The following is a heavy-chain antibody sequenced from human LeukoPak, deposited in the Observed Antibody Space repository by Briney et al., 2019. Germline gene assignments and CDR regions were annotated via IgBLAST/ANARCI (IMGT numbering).Heavy chain of an antibody. CDR2: ISGSGGSI. V-gene: IGHV3-23*01. CDR3: ARDIYGRGYSSSRARFDY. CDR1: GFTFSSYA. J-gene: IGHJ4*02. D-gene: IGHD6-6*01. Sequence: PGGSLRLSCAASGFTFSSYAMSWVRQAPGKGLEWVSAISGSGGSIYYADSVKGRFTISRDNAKNSLYLQMNSLSAEDTAVYYCARDIYGRGYSSSRARFDYWGQGTLVTVSS.